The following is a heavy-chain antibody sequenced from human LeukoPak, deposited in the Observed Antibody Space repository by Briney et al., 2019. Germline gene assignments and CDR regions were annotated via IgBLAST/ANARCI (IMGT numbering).Heavy chain of an antibody. J-gene: IGHJ3*02. CDR2: IYTSGST. CDR3: ASYGSGSYANDAFDI. CDR1: GGSISSYY. V-gene: IGHV4-4*07. Sequence: PSDTLSLTCTVSGGSISSYYWIWIPQPAGKGLEWTGRIYTSGSTNYNPSLKSRVTMSVDTSKNQFSLKLSSVTAADTAVYCCASYGSGSYANDAFDIWGQGTMVTVSS. D-gene: IGHD3-10*01.